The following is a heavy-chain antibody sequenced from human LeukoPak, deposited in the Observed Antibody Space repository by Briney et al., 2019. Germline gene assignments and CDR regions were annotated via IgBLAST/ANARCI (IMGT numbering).Heavy chain of an antibody. Sequence: SETLSLTCAVYGGSFSGYYWSWIRQPPGKGLEWLGEINHSGSTNYNPSLKSRVTIPVDTSKNQFSLKLSSVTAADTAVYYCARGGVGIAARRFDYWGQGTLVTVSS. CDR3: ARGGVGIAARRFDY. CDR2: INHSGST. J-gene: IGHJ4*02. CDR1: GGSFSGYY. V-gene: IGHV4-34*01. D-gene: IGHD6-6*01.